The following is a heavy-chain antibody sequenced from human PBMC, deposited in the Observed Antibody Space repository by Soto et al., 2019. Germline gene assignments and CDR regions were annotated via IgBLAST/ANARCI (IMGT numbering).Heavy chain of an antibody. CDR3: ARESVTRKYYYDGSGAHTRGFDY. Sequence: TLSLTCTVSGGSIGSYYWSWVRQPPGKGLEWIGYIYYSGSTNYNPSLKSRVTISVDTSKNQFSLKLSSVTAADTAVYYCARESVTRKYYYDGSGAHTRGFDYWGQGTLVTVSS. CDR1: GGSIGSYY. J-gene: IGHJ4*02. D-gene: IGHD3-22*01. CDR2: IYYSGST. V-gene: IGHV4-59*01.